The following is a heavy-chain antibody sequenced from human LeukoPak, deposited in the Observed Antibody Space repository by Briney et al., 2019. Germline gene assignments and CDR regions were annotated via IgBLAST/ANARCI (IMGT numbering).Heavy chain of an antibody. CDR1: GGSISSGSYY. CDR3: ARDLGDGYSSGYFDY. D-gene: IGHD5-24*01. V-gene: IGHV4-61*02. CDR2: IYTGGST. Sequence: SETLSLTCAVSGGSISSGSYYWSWIRQPAGKGLESIGRIYTGGSTNYNPPLKSRVTISVDTSKNQFSLKLSSVTAADTAVYYCARDLGDGYSSGYFDYWGQGTLVTVSS. J-gene: IGHJ4*02.